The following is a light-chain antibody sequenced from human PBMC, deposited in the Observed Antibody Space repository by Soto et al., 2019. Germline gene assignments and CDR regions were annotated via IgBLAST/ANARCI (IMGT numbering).Light chain of an antibody. CDR2: GAS. V-gene: IGKV3-15*01. Sequence: ETVMTQSPATLSVSLGDRATLSCRASQSVNTNLAWYQQKPGQAPRLLIYGASIRATGVPARFSGSGSGTDFTLTISSLQPEDFAIYCCQQYKNWPPVTFGGGTKVEIK. CDR1: QSVNTN. CDR3: QQYKNWPPVT. J-gene: IGKJ4*01.